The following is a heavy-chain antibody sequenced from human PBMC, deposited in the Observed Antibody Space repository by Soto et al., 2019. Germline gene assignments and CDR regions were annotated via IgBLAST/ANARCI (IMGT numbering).Heavy chain of an antibody. V-gene: IGHV4-30-2*01. CDR1: GGSVNSGGYS. CDR3: ARGVLA. CDR2: ISPSGSP. Sequence: SETLSLTCSVSGGSVNSGGYSWSWIRQPPGKGLEWIGFISPSGSPAYNPTLKSRVTISVDRSNNQISLELSSVTAADTAVYYCARGVLAWGPGTLVTVSS. D-gene: IGHD2-8*01. J-gene: IGHJ5*02.